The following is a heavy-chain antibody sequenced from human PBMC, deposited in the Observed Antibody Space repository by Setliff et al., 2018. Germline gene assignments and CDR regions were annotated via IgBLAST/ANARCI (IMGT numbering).Heavy chain of an antibody. CDR2: IYYTGIT. CDR1: GASVRSHY. Sequence: SCTVSGASVRSHYWSWIRQPPGKGLAWIGNIYYTGITYYNPSLKRRVTISVDTSKNQFSLKLSSVTAADTAVYYCARDRTYYGSGTYTRWFDYWGQGTLVTVSS. D-gene: IGHD3-10*01. V-gene: IGHV4-59*02. J-gene: IGHJ4*02. CDR3: ARDRTYYGSGTYTRWFDY.